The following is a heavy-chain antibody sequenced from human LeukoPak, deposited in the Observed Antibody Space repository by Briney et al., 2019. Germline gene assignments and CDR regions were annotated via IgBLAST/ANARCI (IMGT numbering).Heavy chain of an antibody. CDR2: ISYDGSNK. CDR3: AKDRWKGPIDY. V-gene: IGHV3-30*18. J-gene: IGHJ4*02. D-gene: IGHD4-23*01. CDR1: GFTFSSYG. Sequence: GGSLRLSCAASGFTFSSYGMHWVRQAPGKGLEWVAVISYDGSNKYYADSVKGRFTISRDNSKNTLYLQMNSLRAEDTAVYYCAKDRWKGPIDYWGQGTLVTVSS.